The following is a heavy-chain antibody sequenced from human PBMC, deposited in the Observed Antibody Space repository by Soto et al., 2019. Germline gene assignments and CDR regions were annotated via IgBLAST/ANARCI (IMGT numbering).Heavy chain of an antibody. Sequence: EVQLVESGGGLVQPGRSLRLSCAASGFTFDDYAMHWVRQATGKGLEWVSGISWNSGRIDYAESVKGRFTISRDNAKNSLYLQVNCQRSEDSALYYCAKDIVGPISFYFDYWGQGTLVTFSS. D-gene: IGHD3-9*01. CDR1: GFTFDDYA. J-gene: IGHJ4*02. CDR2: ISWNSGRI. V-gene: IGHV3-9*01. CDR3: AKDIVGPISFYFDY.